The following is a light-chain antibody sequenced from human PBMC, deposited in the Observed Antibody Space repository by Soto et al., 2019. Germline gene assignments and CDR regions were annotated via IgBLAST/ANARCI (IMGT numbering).Light chain of an antibody. V-gene: IGKV3-20*01. CDR2: GAS. CDR1: QSVSSSY. J-gene: IGKJ5*01. Sequence: EIVLTQLPGTLFLSPGERATLSCRASQSVSSSYLAWYQQKPGQAPRLLIYGASSRATGIPDRFSGSGSGTDFTLTISRLEPEDFAVYYCQQYGSSPPITFGQGTRLEIK. CDR3: QQYGSSPPIT.